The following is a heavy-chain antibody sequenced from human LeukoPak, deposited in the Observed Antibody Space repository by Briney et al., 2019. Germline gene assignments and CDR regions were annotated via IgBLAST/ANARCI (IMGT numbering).Heavy chain of an antibody. CDR3: ARGFGSGWYDAFDI. Sequence: PSETLSLTCTVSGGSISSSSYYWGWIRQPPGKGLEWIGSIYYSGSTYYNPSLKSRVTISVDTSKNQFSLKLSSVTAADTAVYYCARGFGSGWYDAFDIWGQGTMVTVSS. V-gene: IGHV4-39*07. D-gene: IGHD6-19*01. J-gene: IGHJ3*02. CDR2: IYYSGST. CDR1: GGSISSSSYY.